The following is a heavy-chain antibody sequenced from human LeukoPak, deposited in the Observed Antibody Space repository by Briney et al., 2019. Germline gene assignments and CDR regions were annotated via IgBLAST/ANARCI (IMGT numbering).Heavy chain of an antibody. V-gene: IGHV3-21*01. CDR3: ARGSGNYFGSGALDY. J-gene: IGHJ4*02. D-gene: IGHD3-10*01. Sequence: SGGSLRLSCAASGFTFSSYNMNWVRQAPGKGLEWVSSISCSTTYIYYADSVKGRFTISRDNAKNSLYLQMNSLRAEDTAVYYCARGSGNYFGSGALDYWGQGTLVTASS. CDR2: ISCSTTYI. CDR1: GFTFSSYN.